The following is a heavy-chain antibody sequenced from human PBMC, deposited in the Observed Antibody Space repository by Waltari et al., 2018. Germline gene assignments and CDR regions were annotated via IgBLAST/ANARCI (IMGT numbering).Heavy chain of an antibody. CDR2: ISSGGDT. J-gene: IGHJ3*02. Sequence: EVQLVESGGGLIQPGGSLRLSCEVSGFTVSNNYIGWVRQAPGKGLDWVSVISSGGDTYDADAVRGRFTISRDNSKNTLYLQMNSLRVEDTALYYCATWTGGSLGAFDNWGQGTMVTVSS. D-gene: IGHD7-27*01. CDR3: ATWTGGSLGAFDN. V-gene: IGHV3-53*01. CDR1: GFTVSNNY.